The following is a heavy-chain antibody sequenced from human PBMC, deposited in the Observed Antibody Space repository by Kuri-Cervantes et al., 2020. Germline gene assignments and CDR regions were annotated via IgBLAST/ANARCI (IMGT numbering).Heavy chain of an antibody. Sequence: ASVKVSCKASGYTFTSSGITWVRQAPGQGLEWMAWINSYNGNTNYAQKVQGRVTMTTDTSTNTVYMELSSLRSEDTAVYYRARGVVPAAMGIDYWGQGTLVTVSS. CDR3: ARGVVPAAMGIDY. CDR2: INSYNGNT. D-gene: IGHD2-2*01. CDR1: GYTFTSSG. V-gene: IGHV1-18*01. J-gene: IGHJ4*02.